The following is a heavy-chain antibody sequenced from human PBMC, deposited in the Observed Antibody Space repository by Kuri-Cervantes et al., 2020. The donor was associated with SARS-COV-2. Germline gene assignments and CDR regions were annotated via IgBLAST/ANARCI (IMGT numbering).Heavy chain of an antibody. V-gene: IGHV4-59*01. CDR2: IYYSGSV. CDR1: GDSISPYY. Sequence: SETLSLTCSVSGDSISPYYWTWIRQPPGKGLEWIGHIYYSGSVNYNPSHMSRLTISVDKSKNQVSLKLTSVTAADTAVYYCARSAAAFYGMDVWGQGTTVTVSS. D-gene: IGHD2-15*01. J-gene: IGHJ6*02. CDR3: ARSAAAFYGMDV.